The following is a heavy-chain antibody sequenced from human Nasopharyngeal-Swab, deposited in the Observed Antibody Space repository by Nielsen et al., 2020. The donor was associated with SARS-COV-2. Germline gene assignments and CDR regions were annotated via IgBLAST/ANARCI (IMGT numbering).Heavy chain of an antibody. CDR2: MHSSGRT. CDR3: ARSRGNFYDYGMDV. J-gene: IGHJ6*02. Sequence: WIRQPPGKGLESIGHMHSSGRTNYNPSLKSRVTMSLDTSRNQFSLRLNSVTAADTAVYFCARSRGNFYDYGMDVWGQGTTVTVSS. D-gene: IGHD3-10*01. V-gene: IGHV4-28*01.